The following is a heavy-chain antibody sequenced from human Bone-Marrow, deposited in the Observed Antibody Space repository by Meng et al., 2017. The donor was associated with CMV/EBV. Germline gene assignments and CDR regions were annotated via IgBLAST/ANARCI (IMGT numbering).Heavy chain of an antibody. Sequence: SVKVSCKASGGTFSSYTISWVRQAPGQGLEWMGRIIPILGIANYAQKFQGRVTITADKSTSTAYMELSSLRSEDTAVYYCASSPLGYCSSTSCYLLRPLYYYYGMDVWGQGTTVTVSS. CDR3: ASSPLGYCSSTSCYLLRPLYYYYGMDV. CDR1: GGTFSSYT. J-gene: IGHJ6*02. CDR2: IIPILGIA. D-gene: IGHD2-2*01. V-gene: IGHV1-69*02.